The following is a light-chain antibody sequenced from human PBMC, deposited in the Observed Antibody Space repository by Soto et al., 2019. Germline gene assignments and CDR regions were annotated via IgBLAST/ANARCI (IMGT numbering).Light chain of an antibody. J-gene: IGKJ4*01. V-gene: IGKV3-20*01. CDR2: GAS. CDR3: QQRSSSSRT. Sequence: EVVMTLSPGTLSVSPGQSAILSCRASQSLTTNLAWYQQKPGQAPRLLIYGASSRATGIPDRFSGSGSGTDFTLTISRLEPEDFAVYYCQQRSSSSRTFGGGTKVDIK. CDR1: QSLTTN.